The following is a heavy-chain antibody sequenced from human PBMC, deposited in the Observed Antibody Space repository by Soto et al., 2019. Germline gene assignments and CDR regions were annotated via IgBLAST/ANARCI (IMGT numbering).Heavy chain of an antibody. CDR3: ARMKTSGYDNDY. V-gene: IGHV2-26*01. D-gene: IGHD5-12*01. Sequence: QVTLKESGPVLVNPTETLTLTCTVSGFSLSNARMGVSWIRQPPGKALEWLAHIFSNDEKSYSTSLKSRLTISKDTSKSQVVLTMTNMDPVDTATYYCARMKTSGYDNDYWGQGTLVTVSS. CDR1: GFSLSNARMG. J-gene: IGHJ4*02. CDR2: IFSNDEK.